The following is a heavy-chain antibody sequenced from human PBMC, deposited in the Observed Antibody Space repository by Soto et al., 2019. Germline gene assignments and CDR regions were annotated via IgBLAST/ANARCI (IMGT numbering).Heavy chain of an antibody. CDR1: GFTFRSHA. J-gene: IGHJ4*02. CDR2: ISGSGGST. D-gene: IGHD3-3*01. V-gene: IGHV3-23*01. CDR3: AKDGLDFWSGYPFDY. Sequence: GGALRLSFAPSGFTFRSHAMSWVRPAPGKGLEWVSAISGSGGSTYYADSVKGRFTISRDNSKNTLYLQMNSLRAEDTAVYYCAKDGLDFWSGYPFDYWGQGTPVTVSS.